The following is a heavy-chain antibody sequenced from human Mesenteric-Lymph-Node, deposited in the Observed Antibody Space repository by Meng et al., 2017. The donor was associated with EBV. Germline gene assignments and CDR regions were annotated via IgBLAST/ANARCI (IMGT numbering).Heavy chain of an antibody. V-gene: IGHV1-18*01. CDR2: ISPKNGNT. Sequence: QVQLVQSGPGMKKPGASVKFSCRVAGYTFPNYGITWMRQAPGQGLEWMGWISPKNGNTNYAHNLQGRVTMTTDTATSTAYMELRNLRSDDTALYFCAKEGRDGYNYFFDYWGQGTLVTVSS. CDR1: GYTFPNYG. D-gene: IGHD5-24*01. J-gene: IGHJ4*02. CDR3: AKEGRDGYNYFFDY.